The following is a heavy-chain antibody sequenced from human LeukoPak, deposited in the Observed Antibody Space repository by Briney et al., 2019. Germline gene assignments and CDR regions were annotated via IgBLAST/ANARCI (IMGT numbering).Heavy chain of an antibody. CDR2: IKQDGSEK. V-gene: IGHV3-7*01. Sequence: GGSLRLSCAASGFTFSSYWMSWVRQAPGKGLEWVANIKQDGSEKYYVDSVKGRFTISRDNAKNSLYLQMNSLRAEDTAVYYCARDPWYYYGSGSRFDYWGQGTLVTVSS. J-gene: IGHJ4*02. CDR1: GFTFSSYW. CDR3: ARDPWYYYGSGSRFDY. D-gene: IGHD3-10*01.